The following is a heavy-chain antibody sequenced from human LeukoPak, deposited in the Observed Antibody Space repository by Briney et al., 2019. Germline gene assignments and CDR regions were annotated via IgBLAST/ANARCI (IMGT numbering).Heavy chain of an antibody. CDR2: ISSNGGST. Sequence: PGGSLRLSCAASGFTFSNYAMHWVRQAPGEGLEYVSAISSNGGSTYYADSVKGRFTISRDNAKNTLYLQVNNLRAEDTAVYYCARGPNSNWSGLDFWGQGTLLTVSS. D-gene: IGHD6-6*01. V-gene: IGHV3-64*02. J-gene: IGHJ4*02. CDR3: ARGPNSNWSGLDF. CDR1: GFTFSNYA.